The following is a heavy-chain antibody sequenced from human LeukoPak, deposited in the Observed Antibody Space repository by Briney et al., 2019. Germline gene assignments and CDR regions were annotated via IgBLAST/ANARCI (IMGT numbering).Heavy chain of an antibody. Sequence: GGSLRLSCAASGFTFDDYAMHWVRQAPGKGLEWVSGISWNSGSIGYADSVKGRFTISRDNAKNSLYLQMNSLRAEDTALYYCAKDPVGKQLQHWYFDLWGRGTLVTVSS. CDR3: AKDPVGKQLQHWYFDL. J-gene: IGHJ2*01. CDR1: GFTFDDYA. V-gene: IGHV3-9*01. CDR2: ISWNSGSI. D-gene: IGHD5-18*01.